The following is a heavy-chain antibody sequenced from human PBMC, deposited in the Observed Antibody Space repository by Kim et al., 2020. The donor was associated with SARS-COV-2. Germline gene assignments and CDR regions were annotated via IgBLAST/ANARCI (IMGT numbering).Heavy chain of an antibody. D-gene: IGHD3-10*01. CDR2: ISYDGSSK. CDR1: GFTFSTYG. CDR3: AKAVVRGVNYYYYGMDV. V-gene: IGHV3-30*18. Sequence: GGSLRLSCAASGFTFSTYGMHWVRQAPGKGLEWVAVISYDGSSKYYGESVKGRFTISRDNPENTLYLQMNSLRPEDTALYYCAKAVVRGVNYYYYGMDVCGQGNTVAASS. J-gene: IGHJ6*01.